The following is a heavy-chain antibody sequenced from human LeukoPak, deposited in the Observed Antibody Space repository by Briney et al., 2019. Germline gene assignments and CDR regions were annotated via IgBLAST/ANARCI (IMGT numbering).Heavy chain of an antibody. D-gene: IGHD3-10*01. J-gene: IGHJ5*02. V-gene: IGHV4-39*01. CDR2: IYCSGST. CDR1: GGSISSNTYF. Sequence: SETLSLTCTVSGGSISSNTYFWAWIRQPPGKGLEWIGTIYCSGSTYYNPSLKSRVTISVDTSKNQFSLKLSSVTAADMAVYYCASTPQYYYGSGSYSGWFDPWGQGTLVTVSS. CDR3: ASTPQYYYGSGSYSGWFDP.